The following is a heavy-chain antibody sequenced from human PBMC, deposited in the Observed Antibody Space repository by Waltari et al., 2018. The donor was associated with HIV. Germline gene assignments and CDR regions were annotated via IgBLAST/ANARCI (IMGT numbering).Heavy chain of an antibody. Sequence: EVQLVESGGGLIQPGGSLRLACAASGFAVINNYMSWVRQAPGKGLEGVSLILRNATTYYADSVKGRFTISRENSKNTLYLQMNSLRADDTAVYFCATVLVRTSWVITTAPFDYWGQGTLVTVSS. V-gene: IGHV3-53*01. CDR2: ILRNATT. CDR1: GFAVINNY. J-gene: IGHJ4*02. CDR3: ATVLVRTSWVITTAPFDY. D-gene: IGHD3-22*01.